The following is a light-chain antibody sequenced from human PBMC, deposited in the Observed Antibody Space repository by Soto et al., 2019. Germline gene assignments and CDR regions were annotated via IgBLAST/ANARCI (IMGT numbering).Light chain of an antibody. V-gene: IGKV3-11*01. J-gene: IGKJ2*01. Sequence: EIVLTQSPATLSLSPGERATLSCRASQSVNSFLAWYQQKPGQAPRLLIYDASNRAPGIPARFSGSGSGTDFTLTISSLEPEDFALYYCQQRSGWPRTFGRGTNLEF. CDR1: QSVNSF. CDR3: QQRSGWPRT. CDR2: DAS.